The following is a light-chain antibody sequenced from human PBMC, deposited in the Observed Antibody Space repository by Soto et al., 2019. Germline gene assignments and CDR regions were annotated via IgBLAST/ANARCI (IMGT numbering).Light chain of an antibody. J-gene: IGLJ1*01. CDR1: SIDVGGYNY. Sequence: QSVLTQPASVSGSPGQSITISCTGTSIDVGGYNYVSWYQHHPGKAPKLMIYEVSNRPSGVSYRFSGSKSGNTASLTISGLQAEDEADYYCNSYTGSGIVFGTGTKVTVL. CDR2: EVS. CDR3: NSYTGSGIV. V-gene: IGLV2-14*01.